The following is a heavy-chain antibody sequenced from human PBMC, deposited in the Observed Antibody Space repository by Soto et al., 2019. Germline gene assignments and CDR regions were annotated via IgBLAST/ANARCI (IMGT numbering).Heavy chain of an antibody. J-gene: IGHJ4*02. V-gene: IGHV1-69*02. CDR2: IIPILGIA. CDR3: ARVKPHGDPTFDY. CDR1: GGTFSSYT. Sequence: ASVKVSCKASGGTFSSYTISWVRQAPGQGLEWMGRIIPILGIANYAQKFQGRVTITADKSTSTAYMELSSLRSEDTAVYYCARVKPHGDPTFDYWGQGTLVTVSS. D-gene: IGHD4-17*01.